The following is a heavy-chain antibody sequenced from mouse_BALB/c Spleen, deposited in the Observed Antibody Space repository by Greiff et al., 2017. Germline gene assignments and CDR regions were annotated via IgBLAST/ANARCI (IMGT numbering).Heavy chain of an antibody. Sequence: EVHLVESGGDLVKPGGSLKLSCAASGFTFSSYGMSWVRQTPDKRLEWVATISSGGSYTYYPDSVKGRFTISRDNAKNTLYLQMSSLKSEDTAMYYCARHSYYYGSSYDYAMDYWGQGTSVTVSS. V-gene: IGHV5-6*01. J-gene: IGHJ4*01. D-gene: IGHD1-1*01. CDR1: GFTFSSYG. CDR3: ARHSYYYGSSYDYAMDY. CDR2: ISSGGSYT.